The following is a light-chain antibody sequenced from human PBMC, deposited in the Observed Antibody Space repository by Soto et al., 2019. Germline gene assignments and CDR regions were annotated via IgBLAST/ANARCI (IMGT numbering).Light chain of an antibody. CDR1: QSVLYSSNNKNY. CDR2: WAS. J-gene: IGKJ1*01. V-gene: IGKV4-1*01. CDR3: QQYYSTLRT. Sequence: DIVMTQSPDSLAVSLGERATINFKSSQSVLYSSNNKNYLALYQQKPGQPPKLLIYWASTRESGVPDRFSGSGSGTDFTLTISSLQAEDVAVYYCQQYYSTLRTFGQGTKVEIK.